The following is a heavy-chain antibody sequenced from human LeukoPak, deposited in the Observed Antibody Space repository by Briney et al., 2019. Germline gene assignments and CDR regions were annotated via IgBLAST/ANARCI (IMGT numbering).Heavy chain of an antibody. D-gene: IGHD2-15*01. V-gene: IGHV3-15*01. CDR3: TTRAGCSGGSCYSSPSH. CDR2: IRSKTDGGTT. CDR1: GFTFSNAW. J-gene: IGHJ4*02. Sequence: GGSLRLSCAASGFTFSNAWMSWVRQAPGKGLEWVGRIRSKTDGGTTDYAAPVKGRFTISRDDSKNTLYLQMNSLKTEDTAVYYCTTRAGCSGGSCYSSPSHWGQGTLVTVSS.